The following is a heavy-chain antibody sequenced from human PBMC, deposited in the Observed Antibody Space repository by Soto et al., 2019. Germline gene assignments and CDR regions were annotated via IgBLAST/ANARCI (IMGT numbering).Heavy chain of an antibody. CDR3: ARSFHESSGYYPL. CDR2: IYYTGST. Sequence: TLSLTCSVSGGSMSPYYWSWIRQAPGKGLEWIGYIYYTGSTNYNPSLESRVTISVDTSKNQFSLKLSSLTAADTAVYYCARSFHESSGYYPLWGRGTLVTVSS. J-gene: IGHJ4*02. CDR1: GGSMSPYY. D-gene: IGHD3-22*01. V-gene: IGHV4-59*01.